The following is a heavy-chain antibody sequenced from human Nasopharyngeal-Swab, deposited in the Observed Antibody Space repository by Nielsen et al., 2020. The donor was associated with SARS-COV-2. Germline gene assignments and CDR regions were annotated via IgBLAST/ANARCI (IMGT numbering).Heavy chain of an antibody. CDR2: ISSRGDSI. CDR3: ARELGGYRGYGFGYEFAY. Sequence: GESLKISCVASGFIFSSYGLNWVRQAPGKGLEWVSYISSRGDSIYFADSVKGRFTISRDSANNSLYLQMNSLRAEDTAVYYCARELGGYRGYGFGYEFAYWGQGTLVTVSS. CDR1: GFIFSSYG. D-gene: IGHD5-12*01. J-gene: IGHJ4*02. V-gene: IGHV3-48*03.